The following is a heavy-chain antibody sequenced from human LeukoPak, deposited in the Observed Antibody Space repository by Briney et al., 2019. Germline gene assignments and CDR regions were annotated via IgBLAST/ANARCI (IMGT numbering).Heavy chain of an antibody. CDR1: GFTFTTYW. Sequence: GGSLRLSCAASGFTFTTYWMAWVRQAPGKGLEWVANIKGDESAKHQADSVKGRFTISRDNAQNSVYLQMSSLRVEDTAVYYCARDVGGSLDYWGQGNLVTVSS. D-gene: IGHD1-26*01. CDR3: ARDVGGSLDY. V-gene: IGHV3-7*01. J-gene: IGHJ4*02. CDR2: IKGDESAK.